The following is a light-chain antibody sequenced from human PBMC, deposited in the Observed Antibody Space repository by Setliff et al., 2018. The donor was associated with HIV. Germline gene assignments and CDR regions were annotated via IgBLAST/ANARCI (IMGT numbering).Light chain of an antibody. J-gene: IGLJ1*01. CDR1: SSNVGTYNF. Sequence: QSVLTQPASVSGSPGQSITISCTGTSSNVGTYNFVSWYQQHPGKAPKLMISDVSNRPSGVSNRFSGSKSGNTASLTISGLQAEDEADYYCSSYTNTPLYVFGTGTRSPS. CDR2: DVS. V-gene: IGLV2-14*03. CDR3: SSYTNTPLYV.